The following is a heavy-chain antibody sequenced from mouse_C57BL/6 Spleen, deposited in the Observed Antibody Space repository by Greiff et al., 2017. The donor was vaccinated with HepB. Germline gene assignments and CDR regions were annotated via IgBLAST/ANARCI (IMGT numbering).Heavy chain of an antibody. D-gene: IGHD2-3*01. CDR2: IDPENGDT. Sequence: EVQLQHSGAELVRPGASVKLSCTASGFNIKDDYMHWVKQRPEQGLEWIGWIDPENGDTEYASKFQGKATITADTSSNTAYLQLSSLTSEDTAVYYCTTGGYYSYYFDYWGQGTTLTVSS. V-gene: IGHV14-4*01. CDR1: GFNIKDDY. CDR3: TTGGYYSYYFDY. J-gene: IGHJ2*01.